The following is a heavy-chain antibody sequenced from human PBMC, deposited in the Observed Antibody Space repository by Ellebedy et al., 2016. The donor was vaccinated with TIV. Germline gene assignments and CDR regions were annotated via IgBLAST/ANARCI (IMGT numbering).Heavy chain of an antibody. CDR1: GYTFTSYG. J-gene: IGHJ4*02. D-gene: IGHD2/OR15-2a*01. CDR2: INAGNGIT. Sequence: ASVKVSCXASGYTFTSYGISWVRQAPGQGLEWMGWINAGNGITKYSQKFQGRATVTRDTAASTAYMELSSLSSEDTAVYYCARALLLYYFDYWGQGTLVTVSS. CDR3: ARALLLYYFDY. V-gene: IGHV1-18*04.